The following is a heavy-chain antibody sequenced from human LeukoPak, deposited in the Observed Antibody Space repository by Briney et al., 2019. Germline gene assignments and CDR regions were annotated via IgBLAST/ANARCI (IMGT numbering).Heavy chain of an antibody. V-gene: IGHV1-69*13. J-gene: IGHJ4*02. CDR2: IIPIFGTA. CDR1: GGTFSSYA. CDR3: ARALHIAARHAGY. D-gene: IGHD6-6*01. Sequence: SVKVSCKASGGTFSSYAISWVRQAPGQGLEWMGGIIPIFGTANYAQKFQGRVTITADESTSTAYMELRSLRSDDSAVYYCARALHIAARHAGYWGQGTLVTVSS.